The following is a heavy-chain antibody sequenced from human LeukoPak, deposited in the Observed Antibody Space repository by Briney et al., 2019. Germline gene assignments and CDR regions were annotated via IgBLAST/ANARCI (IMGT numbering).Heavy chain of an antibody. J-gene: IGHJ4*02. CDR1: GFTFSSYG. CDR2: IRYDGSNK. V-gene: IGHV3-30*02. CDR3: AKARSHSGYEPFDD. Sequence: GGSLRLSCAASGFTFSSYGMHWVRQAPGKGLEWVAFIRYDGSNKYYADSVKGRFTISRDNSKNTLYLQMNSLRPEDTAIYYCAKARSHSGYEPFDDWGQGTLVTVSS. D-gene: IGHD5-12*01.